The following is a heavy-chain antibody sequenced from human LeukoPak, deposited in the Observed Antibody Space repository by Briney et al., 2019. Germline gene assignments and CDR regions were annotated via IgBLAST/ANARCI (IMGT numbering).Heavy chain of an antibody. D-gene: IGHD1-1*01. CDR1: GFTFSSYG. Sequence: GRSLRLSCAASGFTFSSYGMHWVRQAPGKGLEWVAVIWYDGSNKYYADSVKGRFTISRDNSKNTLYLQMNSPRAEDTAVYYCAKEQTRGLEDLDYWGQGTLVTVSS. J-gene: IGHJ4*02. V-gene: IGHV3-33*06. CDR2: IWYDGSNK. CDR3: AKEQTRGLEDLDY.